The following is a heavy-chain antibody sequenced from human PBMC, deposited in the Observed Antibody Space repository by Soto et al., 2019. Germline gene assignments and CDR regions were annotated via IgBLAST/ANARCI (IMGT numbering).Heavy chain of an antibody. CDR2: IIPIFGTA. CDR3: ARGGRGCSSTSCYTGYYYYGMDV. D-gene: IGHD2-2*02. Sequence: QVQLVQSGAEVKKPGSSVKVSCKASGGTFSSYAISWVRQAPGQGLEWMGLIIPIFGTANYAQKFQGRVRITADESTSKSYMEVSSLRSEDTAVYYCARGGRGCSSTSCYTGYYYYGMDVWGQGTTVTVSS. CDR1: GGTFSSYA. J-gene: IGHJ6*02. V-gene: IGHV1-69*01.